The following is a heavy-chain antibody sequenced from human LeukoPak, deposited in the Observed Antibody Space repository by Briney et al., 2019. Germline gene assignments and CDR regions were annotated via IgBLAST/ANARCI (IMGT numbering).Heavy chain of an antibody. D-gene: IGHD6-6*01. V-gene: IGHV4-39*01. J-gene: IGHJ4*02. CDR2: IYYSGTT. CDR1: GASITSSSYS. Sequence: KASETLSLTCTVSGASITSSSYSWGWIRQPPGKGLEWIGNIYYSGTTYYSPSLKSRVTISVDTSKNQFSLKLSSVTAADTAVYYCARHIIAARVFDYWGQGTLVTVSS. CDR3: ARHIIAARVFDY.